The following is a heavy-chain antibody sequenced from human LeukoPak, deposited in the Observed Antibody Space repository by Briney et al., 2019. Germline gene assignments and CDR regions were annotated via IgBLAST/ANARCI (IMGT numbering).Heavy chain of an antibody. D-gene: IGHD3-22*01. CDR1: GFTFSSYG. CDR3: ARAGGSGYYSYYYYYMDV. Sequence: GGSLRLSCAASGFTFSSYGMHWVRQAPGKGLEWVAVIWYDGSNKYYADSVKGRFTIPRDNSKNTLYLQMNSLRAEDTAVYYCARAGGSGYYSYYYYYMDVWGKGTTVTVSS. V-gene: IGHV3-33*01. J-gene: IGHJ6*03. CDR2: IWYDGSNK.